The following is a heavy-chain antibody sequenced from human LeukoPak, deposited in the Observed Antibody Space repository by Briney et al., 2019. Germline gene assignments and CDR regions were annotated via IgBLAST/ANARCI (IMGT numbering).Heavy chain of an antibody. D-gene: IGHD3-10*01. CDR2: IYYSGST. V-gene: IGHV4-59*01. Sequence: KASETLSLTCTVSGGSISSYYWSWIRQPPGKGLEWIGYIYYSGSTNYNPSLKSRVTISVDTSKNQFSLKLSSVTAADTAVYYCARVGGSGSYYNWFDPWGQGTLVTVSS. J-gene: IGHJ5*02. CDR1: GGSISSYY. CDR3: ARVGGSGSYYNWFDP.